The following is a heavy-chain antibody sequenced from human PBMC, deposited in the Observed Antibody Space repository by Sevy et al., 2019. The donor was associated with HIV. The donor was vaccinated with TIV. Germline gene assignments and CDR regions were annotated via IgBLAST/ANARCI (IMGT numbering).Heavy chain of an antibody. CDR3: AKDLGDTAMASDYYYYYGMDV. D-gene: IGHD5-18*01. V-gene: IGHV3-23*01. J-gene: IGHJ6*02. Sequence: GGSLRLSCAASRFTFSSYAMSWVRQAPGKGLEWVSAINGSGGSTYYADSVKGRFTISRDNSKNTLYLQMNSLRAEDTAVYYCAKDLGDTAMASDYYYYYGMDVWGHGTTVTVSS. CDR1: RFTFSSYA. CDR2: INGSGGST.